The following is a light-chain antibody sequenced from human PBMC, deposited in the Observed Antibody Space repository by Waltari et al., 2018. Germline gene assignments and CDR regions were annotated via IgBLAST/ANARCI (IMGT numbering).Light chain of an antibody. CDR3: SSYAGSNNYVV. V-gene: IGLV2-8*01. Sequence: QSALTQPPSASGSPGQSVPISCTGTSSDIGGYNYVPRYQQHPGKAPKLMIYEVNKRPSGVPDRFSGSKSGNTASLTVSGLQAEDEADYYCSSYAGSNNYVVFGGGTKLTVL. CDR1: SSDIGGYNY. J-gene: IGLJ2*01. CDR2: EVN.